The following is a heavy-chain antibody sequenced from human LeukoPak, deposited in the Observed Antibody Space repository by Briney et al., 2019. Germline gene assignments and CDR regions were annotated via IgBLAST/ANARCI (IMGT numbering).Heavy chain of an antibody. V-gene: IGHV3-11*04. J-gene: IGHJ2*01. CDR1: GFTFTDDY. Sequence: GGSLRLSCAASGFTFTDDYMSWIRQAPGKGLEWVSYISSSGYTKYYADSLRGRFTISRDNAKKTLYLQINSLRAEDTAVYYCATTLRTRGTWYFDLWGRGTLVTVSS. CDR2: ISSSGYTK. CDR3: ATTLRTRGTWYFDL. D-gene: IGHD1-1*01.